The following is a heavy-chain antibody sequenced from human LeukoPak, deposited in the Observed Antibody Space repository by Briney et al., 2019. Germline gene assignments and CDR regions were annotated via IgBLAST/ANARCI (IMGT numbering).Heavy chain of an antibody. CDR3: AIRRTRTTHNWFDP. D-gene: IGHD1-1*01. CDR2: FYTSANT. V-gene: IGHV4-4*09. Sequence: SETLSLTCSVSGASIRSYFWSWIRQSPGRGLEWIGNFYTSANTIYNPSLQSRVTISVDTSKNEFSLRLTSVTAADTAVYYCAIRRTRTTHNWFDPWGQGTLVSVSS. J-gene: IGHJ5*02. CDR1: GASIRSYF.